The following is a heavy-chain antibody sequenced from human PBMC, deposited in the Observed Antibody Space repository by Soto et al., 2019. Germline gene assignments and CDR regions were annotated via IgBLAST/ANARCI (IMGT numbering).Heavy chain of an antibody. CDR1: GYPFTSYG. CDR2: ISAYNGKR. D-gene: IGHD5-12*01. J-gene: IGHJ3*02. V-gene: IGHV1-18*01. CDR3: ARGRIVASIHDAFEI. Sequence: QGQLLQSGGEVKTPGASVRVSCRASGYPFTSYGISWVRQAPGQGLEWVAWISAYNGKRDNAQKFQDRVTMTLDTSTDTAHMDLGDLTSADTAVYYCARGRIVASIHDAFEIWGQGTKVTVSS.